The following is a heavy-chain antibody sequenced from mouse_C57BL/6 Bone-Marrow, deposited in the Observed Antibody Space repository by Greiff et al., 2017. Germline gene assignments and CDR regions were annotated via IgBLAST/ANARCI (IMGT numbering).Heavy chain of an antibody. CDR1: GFTFSSYG. V-gene: IGHV5-6*01. CDR2: ISSGGSYT. J-gene: IGHJ2*01. CDR3: ARRCLDY. Sequence: EVQLVESGGDLVKPGGSLKLSCAASGFTFSSYGMSWVRQTPDKRLEWVATISSGGSYTYYPDSVKGRFTISRDNAKNTLYLQMSSLKSEDTAMYYCARRCLDYWGQVTTLTVSS.